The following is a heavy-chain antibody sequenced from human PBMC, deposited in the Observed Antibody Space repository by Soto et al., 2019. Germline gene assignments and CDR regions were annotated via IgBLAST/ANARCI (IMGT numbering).Heavy chain of an antibody. D-gene: IGHD6-19*01. CDR2: ISAYNGNT. CDR1: GYTFTSYG. CDR3: ATRAAVAGTLLFDY. Sequence: QVQLVQSGAEVKKPGASVKVSCKASGYTFTSYGISWVRQAPGQGLEWMGWISAYNGNTNYAQKLQGRVTMATDTSTSTAYMELRSLRSDVTAVYYCATRAAVAGTLLFDYWGQGTLVTLSS. V-gene: IGHV1-18*01. J-gene: IGHJ4*02.